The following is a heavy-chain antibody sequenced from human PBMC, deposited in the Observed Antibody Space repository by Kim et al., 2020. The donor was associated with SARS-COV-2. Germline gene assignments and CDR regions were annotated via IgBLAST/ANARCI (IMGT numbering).Heavy chain of an antibody. V-gene: IGHV3-53*04. Sequence: YYADSVKGRFTISRHNSKNTLYLQMNSLRAEDTAVYYCARGPVAVADPEAWGQGTLVTVSS. CDR3: ARGPVAVADPEA. J-gene: IGHJ5*02. D-gene: IGHD6-19*01.